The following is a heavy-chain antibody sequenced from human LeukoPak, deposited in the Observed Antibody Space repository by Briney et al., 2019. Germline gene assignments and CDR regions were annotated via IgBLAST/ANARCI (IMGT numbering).Heavy chain of an antibody. CDR1: GFTFSSYS. CDR3: ARDLGLGLDY. V-gene: IGHV3-48*04. J-gene: IGHJ4*02. D-gene: IGHD7-27*01. Sequence: GGSLRLSCAASGFTFSSYSMNWVRQAPGKGLEWVSYISSSSSTIYYADSVKGRFTISRDNAKNSLYLQMNSLRAEDTAVYYCARDLGLGLDYWGQGTLVTVSS. CDR2: ISSSSSTI.